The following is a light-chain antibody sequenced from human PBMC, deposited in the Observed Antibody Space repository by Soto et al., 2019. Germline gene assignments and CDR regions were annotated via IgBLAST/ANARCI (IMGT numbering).Light chain of an antibody. CDR3: QQYESSST. CDR2: KAS. J-gene: IGKJ1*01. CDR1: QSVGSW. V-gene: IGKV1-5*03. Sequence: DIQMTQSPSTLSASVGDGVTITCRASQSVGSWLAWYQQKPGKAPKLLIYKASSLESGVPSRFSGSGFGTKVTLTISRLQPDDFATYYCQQYESSSTFGQGTKVEIK.